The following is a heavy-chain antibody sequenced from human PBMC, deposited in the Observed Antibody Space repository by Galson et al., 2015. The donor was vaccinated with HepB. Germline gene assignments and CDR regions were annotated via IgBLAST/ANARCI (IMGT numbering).Heavy chain of an antibody. CDR1: GGSISSGGYS. Sequence: TLSLTCAVSGGSISSGGYSWSWIRQPPGKGLEWIGYIYHSGSTYYNPSLKSRVTISVDRSKNQFSLKLSSVTAADTAVYYCARVRYYGSGSSPYGMDVWGQGTTVTVSS. D-gene: IGHD3-10*01. J-gene: IGHJ6*02. CDR3: ARVRYYGSGSSPYGMDV. V-gene: IGHV4-30-2*01. CDR2: IYHSGST.